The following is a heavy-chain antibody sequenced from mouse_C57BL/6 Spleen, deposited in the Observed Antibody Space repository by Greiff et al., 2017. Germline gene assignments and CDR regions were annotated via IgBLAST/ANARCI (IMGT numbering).Heavy chain of an antibody. Sequence: QVQLQQPGAELVRPGSSVKLSCKASGYTFTSYWMHWVKQRPIQGLEWIGNIDPSDSETHYNQKFKDKATLTVDKSSSTAYMQLSSLTSEDSAVYYCARGNYYFHFDYWGQGTTLTVSS. CDR2: IDPSDSET. CDR1: GYTFTSYW. J-gene: IGHJ2*01. D-gene: IGHD1-1*01. V-gene: IGHV1-52*01. CDR3: ARGNYYFHFDY.